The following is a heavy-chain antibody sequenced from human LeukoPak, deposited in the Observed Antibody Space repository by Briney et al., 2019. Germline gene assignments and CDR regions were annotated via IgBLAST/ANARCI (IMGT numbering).Heavy chain of an antibody. Sequence: ASVKVSCKASGYTFTNYGISWVRQAPGQGLEWMGWISAYNGHTKYAQKVQGRVTMTRDTSTSTAYMELRSLRSDDTAVYYCARDGHRRYHYDSSGLEDAFDIWGQGTMVTVSS. CDR2: ISAYNGHT. J-gene: IGHJ3*02. V-gene: IGHV1-18*01. CDR3: ARDGHRRYHYDSSGLEDAFDI. CDR1: GYTFTNYG. D-gene: IGHD3-22*01.